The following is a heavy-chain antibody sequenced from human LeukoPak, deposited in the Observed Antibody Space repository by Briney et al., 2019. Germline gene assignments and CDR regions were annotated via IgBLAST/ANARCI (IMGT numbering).Heavy chain of an antibody. CDR2: IYTSGST. D-gene: IGHD3-9*01. CDR1: GGSISSGSYY. Sequence: SETLSLTCTVSGGSISSGSYYWSWIRQPAGKGLEWIGRIYTSGSTNYNPSLKSRVTISVDTSKSQFSLKLSSVTAADTAVYYCARSSIFYYYYYMDVWGKGTTVTISS. CDR3: ARSSIFYYYYYMDV. V-gene: IGHV4-61*02. J-gene: IGHJ6*03.